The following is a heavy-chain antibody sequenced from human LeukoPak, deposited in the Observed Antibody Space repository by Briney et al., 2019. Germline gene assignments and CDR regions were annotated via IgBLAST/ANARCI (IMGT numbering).Heavy chain of an antibody. V-gene: IGHV4-59*08. D-gene: IGHD6-19*01. CDR3: ARHAAQGQWLLYFDY. Sequence: SETLSLTCTVSGGSISTYYWSWIRQPPGKGLEWIGYIYYRGNTNYNPSLQSRVSISVDTSKNQFSLKLTSVTAADTAVYYCARHAAQGQWLLYFDYWGQGTLVTVSS. CDR2: IYYRGNT. J-gene: IGHJ4*02. CDR1: GGSISTYY.